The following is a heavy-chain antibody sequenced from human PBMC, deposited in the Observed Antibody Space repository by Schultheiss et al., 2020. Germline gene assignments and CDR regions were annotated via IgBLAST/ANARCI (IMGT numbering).Heavy chain of an antibody. CDR2: IYYSGST. CDR1: GGSISSSSYY. Sequence: SETLSLTCTVSGGSISSSSYYWSWIRQPPGKGLEWIGYIYYSGSTNYNPSLKSRVTISVDKSKNQFSLKLSSVTAADTAVYYCARSGDSSGYYESYGMDVWGQGTTVTVSS. J-gene: IGHJ6*02. D-gene: IGHD3-22*01. V-gene: IGHV4-61*05. CDR3: ARSGDSSGYYESYGMDV.